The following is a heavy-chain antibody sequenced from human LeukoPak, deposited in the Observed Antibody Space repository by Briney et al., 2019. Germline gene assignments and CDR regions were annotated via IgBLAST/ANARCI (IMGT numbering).Heavy chain of an antibody. CDR3: AREHSGSYPLYYYYYGMDV. J-gene: IGHJ6*02. CDR2: IYYSGST. D-gene: IGHD3-10*01. CDR1: GGSISSGGYY. Sequence: SETLSLTCTVSGGSISSGGYYWSWIRQHPGKGLEWIGYIYYSGSTYYNPSLKSRVTISVDTSKNQFSLKLSSVTAADTAVYYCAREHSGSYPLYYYYYGMDVWGQGTTVTVSS. V-gene: IGHV4-31*03.